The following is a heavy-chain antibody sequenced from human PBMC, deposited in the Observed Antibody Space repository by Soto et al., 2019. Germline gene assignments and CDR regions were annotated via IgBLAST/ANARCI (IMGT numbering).Heavy chain of an antibody. J-gene: IGHJ4*02. D-gene: IGHD6-19*01. V-gene: IGHV4-61*01. CDR1: GGSVSSGSYY. CDR3: TIAVAGTRFDY. CDR2: IYYSGST. Sequence: SETLSLTCTVSGGSVSSGSYYWSWIRQPPGKGLEWIGYIYYSGSTNYNPSLKSRVTISVDTSKNQFSLKLSSVTAADTAVYYCTIAVAGTRFDYWGQGTLVTVSS.